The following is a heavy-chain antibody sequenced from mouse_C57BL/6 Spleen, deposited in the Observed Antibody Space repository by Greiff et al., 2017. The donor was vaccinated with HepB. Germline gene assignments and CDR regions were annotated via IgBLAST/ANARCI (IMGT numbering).Heavy chain of an antibody. V-gene: IGHV1-15*01. D-gene: IGHD1-1*01. CDR2: IDPETGGT. CDR3: TRPLLRGFAY. CDR1: GYTFTDYE. Sequence: VKLQQSGAELVRPGASVTLSCKASGYTFTDYEMHWVKQTPVHGLEWIGAIDPETGGTAYNQKFKGKAILTADKSSSTAYMELRSLTSEDSAVYYCTRPLLRGFAYWGQGTLVTVSA. J-gene: IGHJ3*01.